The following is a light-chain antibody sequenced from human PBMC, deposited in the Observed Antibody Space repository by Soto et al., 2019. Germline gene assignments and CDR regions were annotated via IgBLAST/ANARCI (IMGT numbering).Light chain of an antibody. CDR2: EVS. CDR3: CAYAGSSPFVV. V-gene: IGLV2-23*02. J-gene: IGLJ2*01. CDR1: SSGVGSYNL. Sequence: QSALTQPASVSGSPGQSVTISCTGTSSGVGSYNLVSWYQQHPGKAPKLRIYEVSKRPSGVSNRFSGSKTGNTASLTSSGLQAEDDAYYYCCAYAGSSPFVVFCGGTKLNVL.